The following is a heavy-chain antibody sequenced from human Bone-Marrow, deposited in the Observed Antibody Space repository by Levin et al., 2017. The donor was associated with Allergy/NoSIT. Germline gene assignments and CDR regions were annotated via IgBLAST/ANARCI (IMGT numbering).Heavy chain of an antibody. CDR3: AKGEDTSLSQFAY. Sequence: PGGSLRLSCAASGFTFSSLAMSWVRQAPGKGLEWVSTIGSSGASTYYADSVKGRFTISRDNARDIVYLQMNSLRVDDTALYYCAKGEDTSLSQFAYWGQGTRVTVSS. CDR1: GFTFSSLA. V-gene: IGHV3-23*01. J-gene: IGHJ4*02. D-gene: IGHD3-16*02. CDR2: IGSSGAST.